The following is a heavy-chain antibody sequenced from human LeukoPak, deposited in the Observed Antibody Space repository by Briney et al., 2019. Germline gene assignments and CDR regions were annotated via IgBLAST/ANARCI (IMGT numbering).Heavy chain of an antibody. CDR3: ARDRNWGNAFDI. V-gene: IGHV1-2*02. D-gene: IGHD7-27*01. CDR2: INPNSGGT. CDR1: GHTFTGYY. Sequence: ASVKVSCKASGHTFTGYYMHWVRQAPGQGLEWMGWINPNSGGTNYAQKFQGRVTMTRDTSISTAYMELSRLRSDDTAVYYCARDRNWGNAFDIWGQGTMVTVSS. J-gene: IGHJ3*02.